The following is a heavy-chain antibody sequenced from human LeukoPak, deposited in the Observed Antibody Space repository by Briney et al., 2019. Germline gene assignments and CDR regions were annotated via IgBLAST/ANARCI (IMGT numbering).Heavy chain of an antibody. CDR1: GFSFRSFD. J-gene: IGHJ4*02. D-gene: IGHD3-22*01. V-gene: IGHV3-23*01. Sequence: GGTLRLSCIASGFSFRSFDMSWVRQAPGKGLEWVSATSGRSGGSTYYADSVKGRFTISRDNSKNTLYLQMNSLRAEDTAIYYCAKENYDTSGSYSYYFDYWGQGTLVAVSS. CDR2: TSGRSGGST. CDR3: AKENYDTSGSYSYYFDY.